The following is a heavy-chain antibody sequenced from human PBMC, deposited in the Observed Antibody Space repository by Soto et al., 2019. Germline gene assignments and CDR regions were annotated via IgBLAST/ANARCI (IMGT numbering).Heavy chain of an antibody. CDR2: IIPIFGTA. Sequence: QVQLVQSGAEVKKPGSSVKVSCKASGGTFSSYAISWVRQAPGQGLEWMGGIIPIFGTANYAQKFQGRVTIPADESTSTAYMELSSLRSEDTSVYYCAREQEVAGAYYYYGMDVWGQGATVTVSS. V-gene: IGHV1-69*01. CDR1: GGTFSSYA. J-gene: IGHJ6*02. D-gene: IGHD6-19*01. CDR3: AREQEVAGAYYYYGMDV.